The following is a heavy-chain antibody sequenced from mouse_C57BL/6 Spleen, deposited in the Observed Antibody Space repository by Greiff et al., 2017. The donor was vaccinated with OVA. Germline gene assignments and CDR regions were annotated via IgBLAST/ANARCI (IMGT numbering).Heavy chain of an antibody. CDR3: ARVPGGDWYFDV. CDR1: GFTFSDYY. CDR2: INYDGSST. V-gene: IGHV5-16*01. D-gene: IGHD1-1*02. J-gene: IGHJ1*03. Sequence: EVKVVESEGGLVQPGSSMKLSCTASGFTFSDYYMAWVRQVPEKGLEWVANINYDGSSTYYLDSLKSRFIISRDNAKNILYLQMSSLKSEDTATYYCARVPGGDWYFDVWGTGTTVTVSS.